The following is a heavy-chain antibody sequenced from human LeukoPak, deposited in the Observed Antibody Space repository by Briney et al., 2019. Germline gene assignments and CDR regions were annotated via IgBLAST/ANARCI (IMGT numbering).Heavy chain of an antibody. Sequence: GGSLRLSCVVSGFSVSNNYIIWVRQAPGKGLEWVSQISASETSIKYADSVRGRFTISRDNVKNSVYLQMNSLRAEDTAIYYCVRDNLENQWLERSYWGQGTLVTVSS. V-gene: IGHV3-48*01. CDR3: VRDNLENQWLERSY. D-gene: IGHD6-19*01. CDR1: GFSVSNNY. CDR2: ISASETSI. J-gene: IGHJ4*02.